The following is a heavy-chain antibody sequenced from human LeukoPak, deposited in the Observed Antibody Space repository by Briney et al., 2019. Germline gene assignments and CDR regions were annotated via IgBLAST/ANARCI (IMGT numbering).Heavy chain of an antibody. J-gene: IGHJ4*02. CDR1: GYTFTSYG. CDR2: ISAYNGNT. CDR3: AIHLGAIGWRGWWLNDY. V-gene: IGHV1-18*01. D-gene: IGHD5-12*01. Sequence: GASVKVSCKASGYTFTSYGISWVRQAPGQGLEWMGWISAYNGNTNYAQKLQGRVTMTTDTSTSTAYMELRSLRSDDTAVYYCAIHLGAIGWRGWWLNDYWGQGTLVTVSS.